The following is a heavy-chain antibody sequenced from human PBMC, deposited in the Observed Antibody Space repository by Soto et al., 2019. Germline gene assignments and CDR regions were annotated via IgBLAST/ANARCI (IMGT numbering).Heavy chain of an antibody. Sequence: EVRLVESGGGLVQSGGSLRLSCEASGFSFSPYGMNWVRQAPGRGLEWISYISSTSTTMYYSDSVKGRCAISRDDARNSLSLEMNYLRDDDTAVYYCATDWSAIAYGLDVWGQGTTVTVSS. J-gene: IGHJ6*02. CDR2: ISSTSTTM. CDR3: ATDWSAIAYGLDV. V-gene: IGHV3-48*02. D-gene: IGHD3-3*01. CDR1: GFSFSPYG.